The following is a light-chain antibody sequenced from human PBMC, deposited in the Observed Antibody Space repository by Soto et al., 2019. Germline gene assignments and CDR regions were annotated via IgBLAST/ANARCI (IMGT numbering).Light chain of an antibody. Sequence: AIQMTQSPFSLSASVGDRVTITCRASQGIRDDLSWYQQKAGKAPKLLIFTASKLNSGVPSRFSGSFSGTNCSLTISDLQPEDCATYYCLQDYSYPRTFGQGTKVEI. J-gene: IGKJ1*01. V-gene: IGKV1-6*01. CDR2: TAS. CDR1: QGIRDD. CDR3: LQDYSYPRT.